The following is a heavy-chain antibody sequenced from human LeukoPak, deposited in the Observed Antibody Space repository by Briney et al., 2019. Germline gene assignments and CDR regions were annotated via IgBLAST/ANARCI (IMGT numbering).Heavy chain of an antibody. D-gene: IGHD5-12*01. J-gene: IGHJ5*02. V-gene: IGHV4-39*07. CDR3: AKGQEWLRLKWFDP. CDR1: GGSVSSRTYY. Sequence: SETLSLTCTVSGGSVSSRTYYWGWIRQPPGKGLEWIGEINHSGSTNYNPSLKSRVTISVDTSKNQFSLKLRSVTAADTAVYYCAKGQEWLRLKWFDPWGQGSLVTVSS. CDR2: INHSGST.